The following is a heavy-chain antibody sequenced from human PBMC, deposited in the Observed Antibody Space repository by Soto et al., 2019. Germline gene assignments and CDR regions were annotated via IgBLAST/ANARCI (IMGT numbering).Heavy chain of an antibody. V-gene: IGHV3-48*04. Sequence: EVHLDESGGGLVQPGGSLRLSCAASGFSFRSYSMNWVRQAPCKGLEWLSDISSSSYTIYYADSVKGRFTISRDNAKNSLYLHMDSLRAEDTAVYYCARELEYCSNGVCYPYFDSWGQGTLVTVSS. CDR3: ARELEYCSNGVCYPYFDS. CDR2: ISSSSYTI. CDR1: GFSFRSYS. D-gene: IGHD2-8*01. J-gene: IGHJ4*02.